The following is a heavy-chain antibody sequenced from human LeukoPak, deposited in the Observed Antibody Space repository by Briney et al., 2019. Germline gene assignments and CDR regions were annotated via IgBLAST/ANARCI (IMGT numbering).Heavy chain of an antibody. CDR3: AREGLYSGSYFIDY. CDR2: IYYSGST. D-gene: IGHD1-26*01. Sequence: PSETLSLTCTVSGGSISSSSYYWGWIRQPPGNGLEWIGSIYYSGSTYYNPSLKSRVTISIDTSKNQFSLKLSSVTAADTAVYYCAREGLYSGSYFIDYWGQGTLVTVST. J-gene: IGHJ4*02. CDR1: GGSISSSSYY. V-gene: IGHV4-39*02.